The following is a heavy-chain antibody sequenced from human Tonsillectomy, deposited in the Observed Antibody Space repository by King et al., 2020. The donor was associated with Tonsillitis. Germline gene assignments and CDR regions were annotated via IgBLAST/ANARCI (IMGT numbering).Heavy chain of an antibody. CDR2: ISTSSSYI. CDR1: GFTFSSYS. D-gene: IGHD3-10*01. CDR3: ASVGPSAGSDYYYGMDV. Sequence: VQLVESGGGLVKPGGSLRLSCAASGFTFSSYSMNWVRQAPGKGLEWVSSISTSSSYIYYADSVKGRFTISIDNAKTSLYLQMNSLRAEDTAVYYCASVGPSAGSDYYYGMDVWGQGTTVTVSS. J-gene: IGHJ6*02. V-gene: IGHV3-21*01.